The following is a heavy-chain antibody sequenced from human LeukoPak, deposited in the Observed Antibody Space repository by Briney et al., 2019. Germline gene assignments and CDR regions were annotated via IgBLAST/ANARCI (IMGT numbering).Heavy chain of an antibody. CDR1: GGSISSYY. CDR2: IYTSGST. D-gene: IGHD3-10*01. J-gene: IGHJ4*02. CDR3: ARWRSRARGEYYFDY. Sequence: PSETLSVTCTVSGGSISSYYWSWIRQPAGKGLEWIGRIYTSGSTNYNPSLKSRVTMSVDTSKNQFSLKLSSVTAADTAVYYCARWRSRARGEYYFDYWGQGTLVTVSS. V-gene: IGHV4-4*07.